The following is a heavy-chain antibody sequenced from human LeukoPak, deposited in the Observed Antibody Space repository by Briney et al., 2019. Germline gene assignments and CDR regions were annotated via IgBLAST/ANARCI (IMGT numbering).Heavy chain of an antibody. Sequence: AGGSLRLSCAASGFTFSSYGMSWVRQAPGKGLEWVSAISGSGGYTYYADSVKGRFTISRDNSKNTLYLQMNSLRAEDTAIYYCAKDALPRIAAAGTVYWGQGTLVTVSS. CDR2: ISGSGGYT. J-gene: IGHJ4*02. CDR3: AKDALPRIAAAGTVY. D-gene: IGHD6-13*01. CDR1: GFTFSSYG. V-gene: IGHV3-23*01.